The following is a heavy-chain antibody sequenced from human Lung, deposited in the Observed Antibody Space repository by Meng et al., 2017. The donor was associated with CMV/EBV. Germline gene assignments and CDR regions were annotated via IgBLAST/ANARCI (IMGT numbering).Heavy chain of an antibody. CDR3: ARDMFAWAVPATPFEY. CDR2: ISPDGSNK. D-gene: IGHD3-10*02. CDR1: GFTFIDYT. V-gene: IGHV3-30*09. Sequence: GGSLRLXXSGSGFTFIDYTLHWVRQAPGKGLEWVALISPDGSNKYYADSVKGRFAVSRDNSKNTLYLQMNSLRPEDTAVYYCARDMFAWAVPATPFEYWGQGNXV. J-gene: IGHJ4*02.